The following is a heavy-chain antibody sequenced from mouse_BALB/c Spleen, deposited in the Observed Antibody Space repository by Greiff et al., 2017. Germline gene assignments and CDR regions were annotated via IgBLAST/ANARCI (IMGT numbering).Heavy chain of an antibody. V-gene: IGHV1-69*02. J-gene: IGHJ4*01. CDR1: GYTFTSYW. Sequence: QVQLQQPGAELVKPGASVKLSCKASGYTFTSYWMHWVKQRPGQGLEWIGEIDPSDSYTNYNQKFKGKATLTVDKSSSTAYMQLSSLTSEDSAVYYCARERRDWDYAMDYWGQGTSVTVSS. CDR2: IDPSDSYT. CDR3: ARERRDWDYAMDY. D-gene: IGHD4-1*01.